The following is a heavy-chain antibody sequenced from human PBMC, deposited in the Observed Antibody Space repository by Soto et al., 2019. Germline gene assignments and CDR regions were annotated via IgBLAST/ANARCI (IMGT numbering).Heavy chain of an antibody. CDR2: IWYDGSNK. Sequence: QVQLVESGGGVVQPGRSLRLSCAASGFTFSSYGMHWVRQAPGKGLEWVAVIWYDGSNKYYADSVKGRFTISRDNFKNTLYLQMNSLRAEDTAVYYCARDEGLNFFGPPSSGMDVWGQGTTVTVSS. J-gene: IGHJ6*02. V-gene: IGHV3-33*01. CDR3: ARDEGLNFFGPPSSGMDV. CDR1: GFTFSSYG. D-gene: IGHD3-3*01.